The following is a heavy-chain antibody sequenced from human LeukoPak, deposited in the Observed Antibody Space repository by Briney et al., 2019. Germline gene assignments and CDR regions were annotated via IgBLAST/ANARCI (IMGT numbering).Heavy chain of an antibody. Sequence: PGGSLRLSCAAPGFTFDDYAMHWVRQAPGKGLEWVSGISWNSGSIGYADPVKGRFTISRDNAKNSLYLQMNSLRAEDTALYYCASDAFDIWGQGTMVTVSS. CDR3: ASDAFDI. CDR2: ISWNSGSI. J-gene: IGHJ3*02. CDR1: GFTFDDYA. V-gene: IGHV3-9*01.